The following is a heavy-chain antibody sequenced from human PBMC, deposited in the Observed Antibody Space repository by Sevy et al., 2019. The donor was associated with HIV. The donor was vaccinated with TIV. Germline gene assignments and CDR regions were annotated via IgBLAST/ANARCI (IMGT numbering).Heavy chain of an antibody. CDR2: LNQDGSEK. CDR1: GFSFSAYW. CDR3: ATEAWRSHVN. V-gene: IGHV3-7*01. D-gene: IGHD1-1*01. J-gene: IGHJ3*01. Sequence: GGSLRLSCTASGFSFSAYWMAWVRHVPGKGLEWVANLNQDGSEKYPVDSVRGRFTISRDNAKNSLYLQMNSVRVEDTGLYYCATEAWRSHVNWGRGTMVTVSS.